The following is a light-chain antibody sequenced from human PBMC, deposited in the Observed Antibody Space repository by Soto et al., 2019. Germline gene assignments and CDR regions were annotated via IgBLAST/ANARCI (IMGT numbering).Light chain of an antibody. CDR2: EVS. Sequence: QSALTQPASVSGSPGQSVTISCTGTSSDVGGYNYVSWYQQHPGKAPKLMIYEVSNRPSGVSNRFSGSKSGNTASLTISGLQAEEEADYYCSSYTSSSTYGVFGGGTKLTVL. CDR3: SSYTSSSTYGV. CDR1: SSDVGGYNY. J-gene: IGLJ2*01. V-gene: IGLV2-14*01.